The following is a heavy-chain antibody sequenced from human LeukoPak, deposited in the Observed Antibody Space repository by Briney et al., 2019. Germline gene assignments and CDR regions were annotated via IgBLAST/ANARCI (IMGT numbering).Heavy chain of an antibody. J-gene: IGHJ6*02. D-gene: IGHD6-19*01. CDR3: AKDTGAVAGAHYGMDV. Sequence: GRSLRLSCAASGFTFDDYAMHWVRQAPGKGLEWVSGISWNSGSIGYADSVKGRFTISRDNAKNSLYLQMNSLRAEDTALYYCAKDTGAVAGAHYGMDVWGQGTTVTVSS. CDR2: ISWNSGSI. V-gene: IGHV3-9*01. CDR1: GFTFDDYA.